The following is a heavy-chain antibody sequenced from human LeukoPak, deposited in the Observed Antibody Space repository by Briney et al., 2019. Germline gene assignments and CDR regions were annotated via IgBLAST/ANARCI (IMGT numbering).Heavy chain of an antibody. J-gene: IGHJ5*02. Sequence: GESLKISCKGSGYSFTSYWIGWVGQMPGKGLEWMGIIYPGDSDTRYSPSFQGQVTISADKSISTAYLQWSSLKASDTAMYYCARHGETYDILTGPQRWFDPWGQGTLVTVSS. CDR2: IYPGDSDT. V-gene: IGHV5-51*01. CDR3: ARHGETYDILTGPQRWFDP. D-gene: IGHD3-9*01. CDR1: GYSFTSYW.